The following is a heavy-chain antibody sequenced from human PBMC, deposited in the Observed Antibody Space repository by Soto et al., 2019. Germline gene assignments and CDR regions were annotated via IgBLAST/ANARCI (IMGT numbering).Heavy chain of an antibody. J-gene: IGHJ4*02. V-gene: IGHV3-23*01. D-gene: IGHD3-3*01. CDR1: GFTFSSYA. Sequence: EVQLLESGGGLVQPGGSLRLSCAASGFTFSSYAMSWVRQAPGKGLEWVSAISGSGGSTYYADSVKGRFTISRDNSKNTLYLQLNSLRAEDPAVYYCAQKRVTIFGVEAHSYGYWGQGTLVTVSS. CDR3: AQKRVTIFGVEAHSYGY. CDR2: ISGSGGST.